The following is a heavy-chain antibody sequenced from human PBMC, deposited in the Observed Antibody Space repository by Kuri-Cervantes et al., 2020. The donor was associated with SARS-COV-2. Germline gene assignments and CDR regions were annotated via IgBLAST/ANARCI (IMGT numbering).Heavy chain of an antibody. V-gene: IGHV3-23*01. Sequence: GESLKISCAASGFTFSNSDMNWVRQAPGKGLEWVSAISRSGASTYYADSVKGRFTISRDNSRNTLNLQMNSLRAEDTAVYYCAKRYDTSGDCWHYFDYWGQGTLVTVSS. CDR1: GFTFSNSD. J-gene: IGHJ4*02. D-gene: IGHD3-22*01. CDR2: ISRSGAST. CDR3: AKRYDTSGDCWHYFDY.